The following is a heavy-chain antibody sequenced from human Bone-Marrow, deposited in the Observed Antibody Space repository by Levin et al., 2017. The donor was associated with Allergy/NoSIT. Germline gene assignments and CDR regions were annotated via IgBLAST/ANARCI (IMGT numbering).Heavy chain of an antibody. CDR2: IYYSGST. Sequence: SETLSLTCAVSGGSLTNGDYYWSWIRQSPGKGLEWIGYIYYSGSTYYNPSLKSRVLISIDTSKNQFSLKLKSVTAADTAVYFCARAAYYEFVWGSFRFFDHWGQGSLVTVSS. J-gene: IGHJ4*02. CDR1: GGSLTNGDYY. V-gene: IGHV4-30-4*01. CDR3: ARAAYYEFVWGSFRFFDH. D-gene: IGHD3-16*02.